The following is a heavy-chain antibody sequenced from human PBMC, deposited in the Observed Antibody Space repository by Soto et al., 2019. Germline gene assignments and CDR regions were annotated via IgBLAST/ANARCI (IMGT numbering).Heavy chain of an antibody. D-gene: IGHD1-7*01. CDR2: MNPNSGNT. CDR1: GYTFTSYD. CDR3: ARAPNVNWNYFNCSMDV. J-gene: IGHJ6*03. Sequence: QVQLVQSGAEVKKPGASVKVSCKASGYTFTSYDINWVRQATGQGLEWMGWMNPNSGNTGYAQKFQGRVTMTRNTSISTAYMELSSLRSEDTAVYYCARAPNVNWNYFNCSMDVWGKGTTVTVSS. V-gene: IGHV1-8*01.